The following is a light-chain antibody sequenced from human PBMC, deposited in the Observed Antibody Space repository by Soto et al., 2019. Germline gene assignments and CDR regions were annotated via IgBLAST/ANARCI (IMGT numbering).Light chain of an antibody. CDR1: SGHSSYA. CDR3: QTWGTGIQV. V-gene: IGLV4-69*01. CDR2: LNSDGSH. J-gene: IGLJ2*01. Sequence: QPVLTQSPSASASLGASVKLTCTLSSGHSSYAIAWHQQQPEKGPRYLMKLNSDGSHSKGDGIPDRFSGSSSGAERYLTISRLQSADEADYYCQTWGTGIQVFGGGTKLTVL.